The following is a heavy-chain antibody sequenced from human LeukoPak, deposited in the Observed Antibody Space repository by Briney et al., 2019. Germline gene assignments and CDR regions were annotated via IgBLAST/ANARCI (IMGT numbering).Heavy chain of an antibody. CDR2: IYYTGST. D-gene: IGHD3-3*01. CDR3: ARAADNFWSGYPNWFDP. CDR1: GGSIRSYY. J-gene: IGHJ5*02. Sequence: PSETLSLICTVSGGSIRSYYWSWVRQPPGKGLEWIGYIYYTGSTNYNPSLKSRVTISVDTSKNQFSLKLSSVTAADTAVYYCARAADNFWSGYPNWFDPWGQGTLVTVSS. V-gene: IGHV4-59*01.